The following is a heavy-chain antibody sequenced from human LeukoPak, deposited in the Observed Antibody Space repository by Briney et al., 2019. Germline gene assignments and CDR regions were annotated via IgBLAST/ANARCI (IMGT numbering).Heavy chain of an antibody. CDR3: ARVYCSGGSCYSGSGGWFDP. J-gene: IGHJ5*02. V-gene: IGHV4-31*03. D-gene: IGHD2-15*01. CDR2: IYYSGST. CDR1: GASISSGGYD. Sequence: SETLSLTCSVSGASISSGGYDWGWLRQHPGKGLEWIGDIYYSGSTYYNPSLKSRVTISVDTSKNQFSLKLSSVTAADTAVYYCARVYCSGGSCYSGSGGWFDPWGQGTLVTVSS.